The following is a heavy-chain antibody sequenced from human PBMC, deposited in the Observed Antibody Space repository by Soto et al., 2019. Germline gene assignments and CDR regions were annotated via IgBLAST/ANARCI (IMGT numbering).Heavy chain of an antibody. J-gene: IGHJ3*02. Sequence: SVKVSCKASGGTFSSYAISWVRQAPGQGLEWMGGIIPIFGTANYAQKFQGRVTITADESTSTAYMEPSSLRSEDTAVYYCARELGYCSSTSCPTDAFDIWGQGTMVTVSS. V-gene: IGHV1-69*13. CDR2: IIPIFGTA. CDR1: GGTFSSYA. D-gene: IGHD2-2*01. CDR3: ARELGYCSSTSCPTDAFDI.